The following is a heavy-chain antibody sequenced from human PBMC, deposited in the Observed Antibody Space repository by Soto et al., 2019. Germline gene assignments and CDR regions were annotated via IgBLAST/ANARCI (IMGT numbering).Heavy chain of an antibody. CDR2: IYYSGST. D-gene: IGHD2-15*01. Sequence: QLQLQESGPGLVKPSETLSITCTVSGGSISSSSYYWGWIRQPPGKGLEWIGSIYYSGSTYYNPSLKSRVTISVDTSKNQFSLKLSSVTAADTAVYYCARHTPAISISDHWGQGTLVTVSP. CDR1: GGSISSSSYY. J-gene: IGHJ4*02. CDR3: ARHTPAISISDH. V-gene: IGHV4-39*01.